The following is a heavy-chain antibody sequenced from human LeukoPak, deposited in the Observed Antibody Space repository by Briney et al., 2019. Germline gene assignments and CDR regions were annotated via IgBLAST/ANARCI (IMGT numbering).Heavy chain of an antibody. D-gene: IGHD3-22*01. CDR1: GASISGFY. CDR3: ARHYDGGAKLRMDY. V-gene: IGHV4-59*08. CDR2: LHRSASA. J-gene: IGHJ4*02. Sequence: SETLSLTCSVSGASISGFYWSWLRQAPGKGLEWIGFLHRSASATYNPSLESRVTTSMDTSKNQFSLKLYYVTAADTAVYYCARHYDGGAKLRMDYWGQGALVTVS.